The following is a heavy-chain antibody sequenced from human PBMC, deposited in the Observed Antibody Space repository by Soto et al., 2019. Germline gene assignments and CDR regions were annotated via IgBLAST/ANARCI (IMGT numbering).Heavy chain of an antibody. CDR1: GFTFSTYS. CDR2: IRSTSTTI. CDR3: AGGIAATGSGYYLYGMDV. Sequence: LRLSCAASGFTFSTYSMNWVRQAPGKGLEWVSYIRSTSTTIYYADSVKGRFTISRDNARNSLYLQMNSLRDEDTAVYYCAGGIAATGSGYYLYGMDVWGQGTTVT. V-gene: IGHV3-48*02. J-gene: IGHJ6*02. D-gene: IGHD6-13*01.